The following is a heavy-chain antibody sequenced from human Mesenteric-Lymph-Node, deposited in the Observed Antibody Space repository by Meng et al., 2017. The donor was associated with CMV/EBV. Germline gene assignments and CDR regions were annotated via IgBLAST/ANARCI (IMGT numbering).Heavy chain of an antibody. V-gene: IGHV4-59*01. CDR3: ARDQGHSSGWYGVTLWY. CDR2: IYYSGST. Sequence: SETLSLTCTVSGGSISSYYWSWIRQPPGKGLEWIGYIYYSGSTNYNPSLKRRVTISVDTSKNQFSLKLSSVTAADTAVYYCARDQGHSSGWYGVTLWYWGQGTLVTVSS. CDR1: GGSISSYY. D-gene: IGHD6-19*01. J-gene: IGHJ4*02.